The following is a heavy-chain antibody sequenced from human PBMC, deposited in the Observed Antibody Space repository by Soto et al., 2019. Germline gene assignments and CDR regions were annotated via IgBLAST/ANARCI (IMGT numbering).Heavy chain of an antibody. J-gene: IGHJ3*01. V-gene: IGHV1-69*14. Sequence: QVQLVQSGAEVKKPGSSVKVSCKASGGSFRREAINWVRQAPGQGPEWMGNILPFFGTSDYAQKFQGRVAVTAEMSTTTVYMELSSLRVEDTAVYYCARGHKLGGNSDAFDVWGQGTMVIVSS. CDR1: GGSFRREA. CDR2: ILPFFGTS. CDR3: ARGHKLGGNSDAFDV. D-gene: IGHD2-15*01.